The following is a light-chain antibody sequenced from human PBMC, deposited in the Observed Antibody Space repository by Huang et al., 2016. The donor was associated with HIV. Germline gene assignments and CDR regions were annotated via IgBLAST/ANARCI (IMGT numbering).Light chain of an antibody. CDR1: QSINNN. CDR3: QHYNNWPPWT. CDR2: GAS. V-gene: IGKV3D-15*01. Sequence: EIVMTQSPGTLSVSPGESAVLSCRASQSINNNLAWYQQTPGQAPRLLISGASARATGIPVRFRGSGSGTNITLTISSLESEDGAVYYCQHYNNWPPWTFGQGTRVEVK. J-gene: IGKJ1*01.